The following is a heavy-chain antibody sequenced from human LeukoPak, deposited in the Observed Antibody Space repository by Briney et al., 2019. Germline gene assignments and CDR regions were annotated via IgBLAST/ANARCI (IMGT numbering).Heavy chain of an antibody. Sequence: SETLSLTCTVSGGTISSYSRSWIRQPPGKGLEWIGYIYYSGSTNYNHSLTSRVTISVDTSKNQFSLKLSSVTAADTAVYYCARVRQWLAWGYYYYYMDVWGKGTTVTVSS. J-gene: IGHJ6*03. CDR3: ARVRQWLAWGYYYYYMDV. CDR2: IYYSGST. V-gene: IGHV4-59*01. CDR1: GGTISSYS. D-gene: IGHD6-19*01.